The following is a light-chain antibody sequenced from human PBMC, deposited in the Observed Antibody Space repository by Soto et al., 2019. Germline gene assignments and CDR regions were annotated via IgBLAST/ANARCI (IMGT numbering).Light chain of an antibody. V-gene: IGLV1-40*01. CDR3: QSYDSSLSGSNV. Sequence: SVLTQPPSVSGAPGQRVTISCTGSSYNIGAGYDVHWYQQLPGTAPKLLIYGNSNRPSGVPDRFSGSKSGTSASLAITGLQAEDEADYYCQSYDSSLSGSNVFGTGTKLTVL. CDR1: SYNIGAGYD. CDR2: GNS. J-gene: IGLJ1*01.